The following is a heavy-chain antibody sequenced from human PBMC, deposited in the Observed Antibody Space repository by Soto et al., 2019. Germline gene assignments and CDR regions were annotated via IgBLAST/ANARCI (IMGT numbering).Heavy chain of an antibody. CDR1: GFTFSTYA. CDR2: IGASGAGT. Sequence: GGSLRLSCAASGFTFSTYAMSWVRQAPGKGLEWVSGIGASGAGTYYAESVKGRFTISRDNSKNTLHLQMNSLRAEDTAVYYCAKDGNPIPYLTGYYRLGWFDPWGQGTLVTVSS. V-gene: IGHV3-23*01. D-gene: IGHD3-9*01. J-gene: IGHJ5*02. CDR3: AKDGNPIPYLTGYYRLGWFDP.